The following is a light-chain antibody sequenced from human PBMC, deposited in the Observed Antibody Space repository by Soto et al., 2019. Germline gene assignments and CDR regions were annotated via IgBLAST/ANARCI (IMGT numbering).Light chain of an antibody. CDR1: SSDVGRYNY. V-gene: IGLV2-14*01. CDR2: DVS. Sequence: QSALTQPASVSGSPGQSITISCTGTSSDVGRYNYVSWYQQHPGKAPKLMIYDVSSRPSGVSTRFSGSKSGITASLTSSGLQAEDEADYYCRSYTRDTTHVFGTGTKLTVL. CDR3: RSYTRDTTHV. J-gene: IGLJ1*01.